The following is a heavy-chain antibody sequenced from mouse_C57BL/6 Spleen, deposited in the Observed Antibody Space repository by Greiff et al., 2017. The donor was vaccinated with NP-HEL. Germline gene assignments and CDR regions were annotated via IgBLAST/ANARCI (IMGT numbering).Heavy chain of an antibody. CDR1: GYTFTSYW. CDR3: ARKLGQGYFDV. D-gene: IGHD4-1*01. J-gene: IGHJ1*03. V-gene: IGHV1-69*01. CDR2: IDPSDSYT. Sequence: QVQLQQPGAELVMPGASVKLSCKASGYTFTSYWMHWVKQRPGQGLEWIGEIDPSDSYTNYNQKFKGKSTLTVDKSSSTADMQLSSLTSEDSAVYYCARKLGQGYFDVWGTGTTVTVSS.